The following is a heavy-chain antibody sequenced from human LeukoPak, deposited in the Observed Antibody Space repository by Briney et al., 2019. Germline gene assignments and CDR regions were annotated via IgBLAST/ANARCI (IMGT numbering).Heavy chain of an antibody. D-gene: IGHD3-3*01. CDR1: GFTFSSYG. CDR2: IRYDGSNK. Sequence: GGSLRLSCAASGFTFSSYGMHWVRQAPGKGLEWVAFIRYDGSNKYYADSVKGRFTISRDNSKNTLYLQMSSLRAEDTAVYYCATFGVIVRNDYLDYWGQGVLVAVSS. V-gene: IGHV3-30*02. CDR3: ATFGVIVRNDYLDY. J-gene: IGHJ4*02.